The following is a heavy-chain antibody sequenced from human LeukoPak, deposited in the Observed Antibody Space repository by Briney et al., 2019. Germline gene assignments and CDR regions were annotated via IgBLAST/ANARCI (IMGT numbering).Heavy chain of an antibody. CDR1: GFTFSSYA. D-gene: IGHD1-14*01. CDR3: AKDLDSPTLVRTPWFDP. J-gene: IGHJ5*02. CDR2: INGSGGST. Sequence: RGSLRLSCAASGFTFSSYAMSWVRQAPGKGLEWVSAINGSGGSTYYADSVKGRFTISRDNSKNTLYLQMNSLRAEDTAVYYCAKDLDSPTLVRTPWFDPWGQGTLVTVSS. V-gene: IGHV3-23*01.